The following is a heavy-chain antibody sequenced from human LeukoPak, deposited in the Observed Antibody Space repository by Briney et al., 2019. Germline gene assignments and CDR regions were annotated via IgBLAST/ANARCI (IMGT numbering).Heavy chain of an antibody. Sequence: ASVKVSCKASGYTFTSYGISWLRQAPGQGLEWMGCISAYNGNTNYAQKLQGRVTMTTDTSTSTAYMELSRLRSDDTAVYYCARLGSEVRAPYNWFDPWGQGTLVTVSS. V-gene: IGHV1-18*01. J-gene: IGHJ5*02. CDR3: ARLGSEVRAPYNWFDP. CDR2: ISAYNGNT. D-gene: IGHD3-10*01. CDR1: GYTFTSYG.